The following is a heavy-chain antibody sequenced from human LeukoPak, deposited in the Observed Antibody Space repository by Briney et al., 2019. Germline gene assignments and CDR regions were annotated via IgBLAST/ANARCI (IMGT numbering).Heavy chain of an antibody. CDR3: ARDPRYCSGGSCYNFRFDP. Sequence: GASVKVSCKASGYTFTSYYMHWVRQAPGQGLEWMGITNPSGGSTSYAQKFQGRVTMTRDTSTSTVYMELSSLRSEDTAVYYCARDPRYCSGGSCYNFRFDPWGQGTLVTVSS. V-gene: IGHV1-46*01. D-gene: IGHD2-15*01. CDR1: GYTFTSYY. CDR2: TNPSGGST. J-gene: IGHJ5*02.